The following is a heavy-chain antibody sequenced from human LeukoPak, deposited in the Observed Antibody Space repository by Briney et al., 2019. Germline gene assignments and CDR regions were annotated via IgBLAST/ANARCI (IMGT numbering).Heavy chain of an antibody. D-gene: IGHD6-13*01. CDR1: GGAICSFY. CDR2: ISTSGST. V-gene: IGHV4-4*07. CDR3: ARQAGAAGTFDY. J-gene: IGHJ4*02. Sequence: SQSLCLSCAVSGGAICSFYSGSIRQTARKGLGWIWGISTSGSTNYKTRLKSLVTTSVDTSKNLFSLMLSSAAAADTAGYYCARQAGAAGTFDYWGQGTLVTVSS.